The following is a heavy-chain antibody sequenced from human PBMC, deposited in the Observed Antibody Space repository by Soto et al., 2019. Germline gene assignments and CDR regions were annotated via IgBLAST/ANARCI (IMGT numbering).Heavy chain of an antibody. V-gene: IGHV5-51*01. CDR3: ARSMRGAYSSGWYSPSGYYNYGIDV. CDR2: IYPGDSDT. D-gene: IGHD6-19*01. J-gene: IGHJ6*02. Sequence: PGESLKISCKASGYSFTTYWIGWVRQMPGKGLERMGIIYPGDSDTKYSPTLQGQDSISADTSISTAYLQWTSLKASDTAMYYCARSMRGAYSSGWYSPSGYYNYGIDVWGQGTKVTVSS. CDR1: GYSFTTYW.